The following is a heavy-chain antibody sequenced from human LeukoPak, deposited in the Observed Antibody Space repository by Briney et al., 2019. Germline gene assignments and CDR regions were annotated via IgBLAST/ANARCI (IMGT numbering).Heavy chain of an antibody. CDR1: GGSFSGYY. Sequence: PSETLSLTCAVYGGSFSGYYWSWIRQPPGKGLEWIGEINHSGSTNYNPSLKSRVTISVDTSKNQFSLKLSSVTAADTAVYYCARAALLREYSSSWYAPAGYSSGWYGKAGRAIYYYYYGMDVWGQGTTVTVSS. J-gene: IGHJ6*02. D-gene: IGHD6-19*01. CDR2: INHSGST. CDR3: ARAALLREYSSSWYAPAGYSSGWYGKAGRAIYYYYYGMDV. V-gene: IGHV4-34*01.